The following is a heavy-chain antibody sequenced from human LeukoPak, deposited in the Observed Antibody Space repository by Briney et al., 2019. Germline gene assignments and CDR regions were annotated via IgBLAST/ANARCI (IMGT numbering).Heavy chain of an antibody. CDR2: ISYDGSNK. D-gene: IGHD3-10*01. CDR1: GFTFSSYG. Sequence: PGRSLRLSCAASGFTFSSYGMHWVRQAPGKGLEWVAVISYDGSNKYYADSVKGRFTISRDNSKNTLYLQMNSLRAEDTAVYCCAKVELDYGSGSQIDYWGQGTLVTVSS. V-gene: IGHV3-30*18. J-gene: IGHJ4*02. CDR3: AKVELDYGSGSQIDY.